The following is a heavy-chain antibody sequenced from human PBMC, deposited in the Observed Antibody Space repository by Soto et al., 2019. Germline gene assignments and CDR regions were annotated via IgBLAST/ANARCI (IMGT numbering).Heavy chain of an antibody. CDR1: GGSISSYY. CDR2: IYYSGST. Sequence: PSETLSLTCTVSGGSISSYYWSWIRQPPGKGLEWIGYIYYSGSTNYNPSLKSRVTISVDTSKNQFSLKLSSVTAADTAVYYCARFNPRGWRPYDYWGQGTLVTVSS. D-gene: IGHD2-21*02. CDR3: ARFNPRGWRPYDY. J-gene: IGHJ4*02. V-gene: IGHV4-59*01.